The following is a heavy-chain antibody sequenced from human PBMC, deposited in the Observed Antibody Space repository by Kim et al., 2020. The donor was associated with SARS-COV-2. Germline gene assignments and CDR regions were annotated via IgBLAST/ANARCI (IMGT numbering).Heavy chain of an antibody. J-gene: IGHJ3*01. D-gene: IGHD3-3*01. CDR3: ARDLFDFWTGYHQGTYGAFYL. CDR1: GFPLSSYT. V-gene: IGHV3-21*01. Sequence: GGSLRLSCTASGFPLSSYTMAWVRQPPGKGLEWVSSISTTSTFIYYGDSVKGRFTISRDNAKKSVYLQMNSLRAEDTAVYYCARDLFDFWTGYHQGTYGAFYLWGQGTMVSVSS. CDR2: ISTTSTFI.